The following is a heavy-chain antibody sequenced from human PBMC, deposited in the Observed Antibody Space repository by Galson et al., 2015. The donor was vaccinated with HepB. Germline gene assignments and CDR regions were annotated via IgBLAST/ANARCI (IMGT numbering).Heavy chain of an antibody. CDR2: MSGTGGTT. Sequence: SLRLSCAASGFTFSRYAMSWVRQTPGKGLEWVSGMSGTGGTTFYSDSVKGRFTISRDNSKNTLYLQMNSLRVEDTAVYYCAKGRGWYTGFNSWGQGALVTVSS. CDR1: GFTFSRYA. D-gene: IGHD6-19*01. V-gene: IGHV3-23*01. CDR3: AKGRGWYTGFNS. J-gene: IGHJ4*02.